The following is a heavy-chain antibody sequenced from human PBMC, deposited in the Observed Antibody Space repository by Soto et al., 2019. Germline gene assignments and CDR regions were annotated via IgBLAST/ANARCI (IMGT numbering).Heavy chain of an antibody. D-gene: IGHD3-3*01. J-gene: IGHJ5*02. CDR1: GYTFTSYY. V-gene: IGHV1-46*03. CDR3: ARDPNDFWSVQLTTFDP. Sequence: QVQLVQSGAEVKKPGASVKISCKASGYTFTSYYLHWLRQAPGQGLEWMGIINPISAYTTYAQKFQGIVTMTRDTSTSTVTMEVSGLRSEDTGVYYCARDPNDFWSVQLTTFDPWGQGTLITVSS. CDR2: INPISAYT.